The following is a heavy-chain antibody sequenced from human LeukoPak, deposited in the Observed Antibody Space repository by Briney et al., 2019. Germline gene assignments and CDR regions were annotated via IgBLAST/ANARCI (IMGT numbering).Heavy chain of an antibody. Sequence: GESLKISCKGSGYTFINYWIAWVRQMPGKGLEWMGIIYPADSDSRYSPSFQGQVTISVDRSINTAYLQWSSLKASDTAMYYCAIRSYYDTRGYYYFDYWGQGTLVTVSA. CDR2: IYPADSDS. V-gene: IGHV5-51*01. D-gene: IGHD3-22*01. J-gene: IGHJ4*02. CDR3: AIRSYYDTRGYYYFDY. CDR1: GYTFINYW.